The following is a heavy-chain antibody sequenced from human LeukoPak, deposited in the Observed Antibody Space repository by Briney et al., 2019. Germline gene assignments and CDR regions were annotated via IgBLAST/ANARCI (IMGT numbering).Heavy chain of an antibody. Sequence: GGSLRLSCAASGFTFSSYAMHWVRQAPGKGLEWVANIKQDGSEKYYVDSVKGRFTISRDNAKNSLYLQMNSLRAEDTAVYYCARELGGGYYYGSGSRGYFDYWGQGTLVTVSS. V-gene: IGHV3-7*01. J-gene: IGHJ4*02. CDR1: GFTFSSYA. D-gene: IGHD3-10*01. CDR2: IKQDGSEK. CDR3: ARELGGGYYYGSGSRGYFDY.